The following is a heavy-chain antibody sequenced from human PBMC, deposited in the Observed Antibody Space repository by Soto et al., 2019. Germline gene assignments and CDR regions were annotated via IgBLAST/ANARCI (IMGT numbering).Heavy chain of an antibody. CDR1: GFTFSSYA. Sequence: GGSLRLSCAASGFTFSSYAMSWVRQAPGKGLEWVSAISGSGGSTYYADSVKGRFTISRDNSKNTLYLQMNSLRAEDTAVYYCAKDPLGPHDGSSTPDYWGQGTLVTVSS. V-gene: IGHV3-23*01. J-gene: IGHJ4*02. D-gene: IGHD1-26*01. CDR3: AKDPLGPHDGSSTPDY. CDR2: ISGSGGST.